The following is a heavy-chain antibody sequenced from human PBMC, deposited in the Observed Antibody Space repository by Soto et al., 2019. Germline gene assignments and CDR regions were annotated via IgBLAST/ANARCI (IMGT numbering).Heavy chain of an antibody. CDR3: VKDLAHMADQ. Sequence: QVKLVESGGGVVLPGGSLRLSCEASGFTFNSYGMYWVRQAPAKGLDWVSHILYDGTKTYYADSVQGRFTISRDNSRNRLYLQMDRMRLEDTAVYFCVKDLAHMADQWGQGTLVIVSS. CDR1: GFTFNSYG. CDR2: ILYDGTKT. J-gene: IGHJ4*02. V-gene: IGHV3-30*18.